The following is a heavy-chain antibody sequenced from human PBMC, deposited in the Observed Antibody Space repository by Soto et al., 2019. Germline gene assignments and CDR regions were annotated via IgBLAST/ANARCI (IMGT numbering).Heavy chain of an antibody. J-gene: IGHJ1*01. V-gene: IGHV4-31*03. CDR3: ASSTPPYYYDSSGPFLH. CDR2: IYYRGSN. CDR1: GGSISSGGDY. D-gene: IGHD3-22*01. Sequence: QVQLQESGPGLVKPSQTLSLTCTVSGGSISSGGDYWSWIRQHPGKGLEWIGYIYYRGSNHYNPSLKHRVTISVHTSKNQFHLKLSSVTAEDTAVYYCASSTPPYYYDSSGPFLHWGQGTLVTVSS.